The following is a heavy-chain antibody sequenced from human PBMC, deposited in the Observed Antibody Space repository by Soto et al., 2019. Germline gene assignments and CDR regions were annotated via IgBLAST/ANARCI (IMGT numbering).Heavy chain of an antibody. D-gene: IGHD5-12*01. CDR2: IIPILGIA. V-gene: IGHV1-69*04. CDR3: ASRVTYDGNFDI. CDR1: GYTFTSYG. J-gene: IGHJ3*02. Sequence: SVKVSCKASGYTFTSYGISWVRQAPGQGLEWMGRIIPILGIANYAQKFQGRVTITADKSTSTAYMELSSLRSEDTAVYYCASRVTYDGNFDIWGQGTMVTVSS.